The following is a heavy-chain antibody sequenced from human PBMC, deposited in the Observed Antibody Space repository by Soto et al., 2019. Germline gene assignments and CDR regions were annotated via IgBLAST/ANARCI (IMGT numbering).Heavy chain of an antibody. J-gene: IGHJ6*02. V-gene: IGHV4-38-2*01. CDR3: RSSTSCYDESCVDV. CDR1: GYSVSSGNY. CDR2: LYHILST. Sequence: SETLSLGGAVSGYSVSSGNYWACIRQPPGRGLEWIGSLYHILSTHYNTSLKSRVTISVDTSKNHFSLELSSVTAADTAIYYCRSSTSCYDESCVDVWGQGTMVTVSS. D-gene: IGHD2-2*01.